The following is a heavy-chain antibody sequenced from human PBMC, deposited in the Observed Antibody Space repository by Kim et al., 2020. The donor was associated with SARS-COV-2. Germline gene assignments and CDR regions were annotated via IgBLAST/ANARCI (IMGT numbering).Heavy chain of an antibody. CDR3: AASSIAVADY. V-gene: IGHV4-59*01. D-gene: IGHD6-19*01. CDR2: ST. J-gene: IGHJ4*02. Sequence: STNTNPSLKSRVTISVDTSKNQFSLKLSSGTAADTAVYYCAASSIAVADYWGQGTLVTVSS.